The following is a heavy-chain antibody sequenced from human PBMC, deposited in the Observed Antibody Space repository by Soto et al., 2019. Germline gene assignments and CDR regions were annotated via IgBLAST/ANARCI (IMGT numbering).Heavy chain of an antibody. V-gene: IGHV1-2*04. J-gene: IGHJ6*02. Sequence: ASVKVSCKASGYTFTGYYMHWARQAPGQGLEWMGWINPNSGGTNYAQKFQVWVTMTRDTSISTAYMELSRLRSDDTAVYYCARDAAAVTTRYYYYGMDVWGQGTTVTVSS. D-gene: IGHD4-4*01. CDR3: ARDAAAVTTRYYYYGMDV. CDR1: GYTFTGYY. CDR2: INPNSGGT.